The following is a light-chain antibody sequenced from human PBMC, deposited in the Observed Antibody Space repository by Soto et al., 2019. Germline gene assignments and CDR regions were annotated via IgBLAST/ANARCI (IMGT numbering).Light chain of an antibody. CDR3: QQSYTTPRT. CDR1: QSISSY. Sequence: DIQMTQSPSSLSASVGDRVTITCRASQSISSYFNWYQQKPGKAPKLLIYGASSLQSGVPSRFSCSGSGTDFMITISSLQPEDVATYFCQQSYTTPRTFGQGTKVEFK. V-gene: IGKV1-39*01. J-gene: IGKJ1*01. CDR2: GAS.